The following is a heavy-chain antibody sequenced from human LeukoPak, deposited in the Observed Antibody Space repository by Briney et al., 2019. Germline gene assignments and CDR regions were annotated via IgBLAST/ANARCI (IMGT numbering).Heavy chain of an antibody. CDR2: ISYNSGSI. CDR3: AKVGPVSSYGFGFFNY. Sequence: SLRLSCAASGFTFDDYAMHWVRQAPGQGLGRVSGISYNSGSINYAESVKGRFTISRDNAKNSLYLQMSSLTVEDTALYYCAKVGPVSSYGFGFFNYWGRGTLVTVSS. V-gene: IGHV3-9*01. D-gene: IGHD5-18*01. J-gene: IGHJ4*02. CDR1: GFTFDDYA.